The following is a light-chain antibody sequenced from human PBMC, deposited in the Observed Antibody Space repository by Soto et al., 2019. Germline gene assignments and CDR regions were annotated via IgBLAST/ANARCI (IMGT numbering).Light chain of an antibody. CDR1: SSNIGSNF. CDR2: RND. CDR3: AAWDDNLSGPL. Sequence: QSVLTQPPSASGTPGQRVTIPCSGSSSNIGSNFVNWYQQLPGTAPKLLIYRNDQRASGVPDRFSGSKSDTSGSLAISGLRSDDEGIYYCAAWDDNLSGPLFGGGTKLTVL. J-gene: IGLJ3*02. V-gene: IGLV1-47*01.